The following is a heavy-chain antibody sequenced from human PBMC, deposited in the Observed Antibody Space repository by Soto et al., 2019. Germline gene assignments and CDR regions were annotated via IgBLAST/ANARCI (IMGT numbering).Heavy chain of an antibody. CDR2: INAGNGNT. D-gene: IGHD3-22*01. V-gene: IGHV1-3*01. Sequence: GGSVKVSCKASGYTFTIYAMHGVRQAPVQGLEWMGWINAGNGNTKYSQKFQGRVTITRDTSASTAYMELSSLRSEDTAVYYCATIGDYYDSSGYYYGDYWGQGTLVTVSS. CDR3: ATIGDYYDSSGYYYGDY. J-gene: IGHJ4*02. CDR1: GYTFTIYA.